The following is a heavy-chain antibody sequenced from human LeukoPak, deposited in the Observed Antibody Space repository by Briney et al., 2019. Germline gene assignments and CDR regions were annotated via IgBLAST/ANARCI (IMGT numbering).Heavy chain of an antibody. CDR1: GGSISSRSYY. CDR3: ARDALGFDP. V-gene: IGHV4-39*07. J-gene: IGHJ5*02. CDR2: IYYSGST. Sequence: NPSETLSLTCTVSGGSISSRSYYWGWIRQPPGKGLEWIGSIYYSGSTYYNPSLKSRVTISVDTSKNQFSLKLSSVTAADTAVYYCARDALGFDPWGQGTLVTVSS.